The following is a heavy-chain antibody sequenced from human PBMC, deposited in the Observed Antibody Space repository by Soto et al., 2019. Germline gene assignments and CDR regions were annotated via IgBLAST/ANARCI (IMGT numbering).Heavy chain of an antibody. D-gene: IGHD3-22*01. J-gene: IGHJ4*02. CDR1: GYTFTRDG. CDR2: ISAYNGNT. V-gene: IGHV1-18*01. Sequence: ASVKVSCKASGYTFTRDGISWVRQAHGQGLEWMGWISAYNGNTNYAQKLQSRVTMTTDTSTSTAYMELRSLRSDDTAVYYCARSYYDSSGYYLLGVDYWGQGTLVTVSS. CDR3: ARSYYDSSGYYLLGVDY.